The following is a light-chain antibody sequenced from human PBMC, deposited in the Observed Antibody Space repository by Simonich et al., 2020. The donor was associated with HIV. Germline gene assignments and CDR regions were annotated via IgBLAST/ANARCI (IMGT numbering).Light chain of an antibody. V-gene: IGLV2-23*01. CDR1: SSDFGSYNL. CDR2: EGS. J-gene: IGLJ1*01. CDR3: CSYAGSYTYV. Sequence: QSALTQPASVSGSPGQSITISCTGTSSDFGSYNLVSWYQQHPGKAPKLMIYEGSKRPSGVSNRFSGSKSGNTASLTISGLQAEDEADYYCCSYAGSYTYVFGTGTKVSVL.